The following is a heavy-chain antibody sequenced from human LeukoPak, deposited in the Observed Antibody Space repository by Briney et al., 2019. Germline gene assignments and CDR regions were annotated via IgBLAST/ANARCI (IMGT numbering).Heavy chain of an antibody. J-gene: IGHJ4*02. CDR3: AREGGYDHHYFDY. CDR2: IYSGGST. Sequence: PGGSLRLSCAASGFTVSSNYMSWVRQAPGKGLEWVSVIYSGGSTYYADSVKGRFTISRDNSKNTLYLQMNSLRAEDTAVYYCAREGGYDHHYFDYWGQGTLVTVSS. CDR1: GFTVSSNY. D-gene: IGHD5-12*01. V-gene: IGHV3-66*01.